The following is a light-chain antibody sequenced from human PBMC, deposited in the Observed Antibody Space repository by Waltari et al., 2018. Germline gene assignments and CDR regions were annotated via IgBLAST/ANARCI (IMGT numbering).Light chain of an antibody. Sequence: QFALTQPASVSGSPGQSISISCTGPSSDVGRYHFVSWYQQHPGKAPQLMIYDVANRPSGVSNRFSGSKSGNTASLTISGLQAEDEADYYCSSYTSSSTRVFGTGTKVTVL. V-gene: IGLV2-14*03. CDR3: SSYTSSSTRV. CDR2: DVA. J-gene: IGLJ1*01. CDR1: SSDVGRYHF.